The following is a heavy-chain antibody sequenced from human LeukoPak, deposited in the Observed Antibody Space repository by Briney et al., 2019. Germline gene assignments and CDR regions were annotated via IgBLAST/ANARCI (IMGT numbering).Heavy chain of an antibody. CDR1: GFTFDDYA. D-gene: IGHD2-2*01. J-gene: IGHJ4*02. CDR2: ISWNSGSI. CDR3: AKGYCSSTSCFFDY. Sequence: GGSLRLSCAASGFTFDDYAVHWVRQAPGKGLEWVSGISWNSGSIGYADSVKGRFTISRDNAKNSLYLQMNSLRAEDTALYYCAKGYCSSTSCFFDYWGQGTLVTVSS. V-gene: IGHV3-9*01.